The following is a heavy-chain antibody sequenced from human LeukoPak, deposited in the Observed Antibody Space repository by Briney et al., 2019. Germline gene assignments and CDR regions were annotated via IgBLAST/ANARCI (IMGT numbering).Heavy chain of an antibody. J-gene: IGHJ4*02. V-gene: IGHV3-33*06. D-gene: IGHD6-19*01. CDR3: AKGAVAGPFDY. CDR2: IWYDGSNK. Sequence: GGSLRLSCAASGFTFSSYGMHWVRQAPGKGLEWVAVIWYDGSNKYYADSVKGRFTISRDNSKNTLYLQMNSLRAEDTAVYYCAKGAVAGPFDYWGQGTLVTVSS. CDR1: GFTFSSYG.